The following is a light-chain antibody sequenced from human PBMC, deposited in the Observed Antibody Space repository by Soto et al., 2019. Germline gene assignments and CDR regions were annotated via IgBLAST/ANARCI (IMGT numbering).Light chain of an antibody. CDR3: QQSYSTPPWT. V-gene: IGKV1-39*01. CDR1: QSISSY. Sequence: DLQITHSPSSLSASVLYRVTITCRASQSISSYLNWYQQKPGKAPKLLIYAASSLQSGVPSRFSGSGSGTDFTLTISSLQPEDFATYYCQQSYSTPPWTFGQGTKVDI. J-gene: IGKJ1*01. CDR2: AAS.